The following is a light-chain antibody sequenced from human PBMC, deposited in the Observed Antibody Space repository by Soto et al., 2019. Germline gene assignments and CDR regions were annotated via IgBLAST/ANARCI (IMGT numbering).Light chain of an antibody. J-gene: IGLJ1*01. CDR3: SSYTSSSNYV. CDR2: EVS. V-gene: IGLV2-14*01. Sequence: LTQPASVSGSPGQSITISCTGTSSDVGNYNYVSWYQQHPAKAPKLMIFEVSNRPSGISSRFSGSKSGNTASLTISGLQAEDEADYYCSSYTSSSNYVFGTGTKV. CDR1: SSDVGNYNY.